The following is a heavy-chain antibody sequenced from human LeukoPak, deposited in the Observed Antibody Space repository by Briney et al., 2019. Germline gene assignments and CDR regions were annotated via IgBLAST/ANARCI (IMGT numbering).Heavy chain of an antibody. CDR2: IWYGGSNK. CDR3: ASLEANIFYGVMEYFQD. CDR1: GFTFSSYG. D-gene: IGHD4-17*01. V-gene: IGHV3-33*08. J-gene: IGHJ1*01. Sequence: PGGSLRLSCVASGFTFSSYGMHWVRQAPGKGLEWVAVIWYGGSNKYYADSVKGRFTISRDNSKNTLYLQMNSLRAEDTAMYYCASLEANIFYGVMEYFQDWGQGTLVTVSS.